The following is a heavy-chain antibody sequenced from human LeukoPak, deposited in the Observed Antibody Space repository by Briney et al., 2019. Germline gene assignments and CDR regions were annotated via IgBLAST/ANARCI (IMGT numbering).Heavy chain of an antibody. J-gene: IGHJ4*02. Sequence: PGGSLRLSCAASGFTFTTYAMSWVRQAPGMGLEWVSSISNNGGDTYYADSVKGRLSISRDNSKNTLYLQINSLRAEDTAMYYCAKSMSTAYRGFFDYWDQGTLVSVSS. CDR1: GFTFTTYA. CDR2: ISNNGGDT. D-gene: IGHD5-18*01. V-gene: IGHV3-23*01. CDR3: AKSMSTAYRGFFDY.